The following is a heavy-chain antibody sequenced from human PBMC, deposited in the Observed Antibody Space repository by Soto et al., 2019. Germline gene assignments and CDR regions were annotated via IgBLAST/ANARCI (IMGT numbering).Heavy chain of an antibody. Sequence: EVPLVESGGDLVQPGRSLRLSCAASGFSLDDYAMHWVRQVPGKGLQWVSGLSWNGVTIGYAASVKGRFTISRDNAKKSLHLQLNGLRPDDTALYYCAASRAYDSCDYSGFHYGMDVWGLGTTVAVSS. CDR3: AASRAYDSCDYSGFHYGMDV. CDR2: LSWNGVTI. CDR1: GFSLDDYA. D-gene: IGHD3-22*01. V-gene: IGHV3-9*01. J-gene: IGHJ6*02.